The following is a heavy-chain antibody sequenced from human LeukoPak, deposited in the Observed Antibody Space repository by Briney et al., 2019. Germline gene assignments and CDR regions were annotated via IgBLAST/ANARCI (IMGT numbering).Heavy chain of an antibody. V-gene: IGHV4-4*07. CDR1: GGSISSYY. Sequence: SETLSLTCTVSGGSISSYYWSWIRQPAGKGLEWIGRIWADGAPSYRPSLNSRVTISVDTSKNQFSLRLSSVTAADTAVYYCARGRDSRGYQFMGFDSWGQGTLVTVSS. D-gene: IGHD3-22*01. CDR2: IWADGAP. J-gene: IGHJ4*02. CDR3: ARGRDSRGYQFMGFDS.